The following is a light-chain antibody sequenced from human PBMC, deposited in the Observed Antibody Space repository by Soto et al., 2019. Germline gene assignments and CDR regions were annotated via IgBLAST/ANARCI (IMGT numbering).Light chain of an antibody. CDR3: QQYYNWPPWT. V-gene: IGKV3-20*01. CDR1: QSVKSSY. Sequence: EIVLTQSPGTLSLAPGEGATLSCRASQSVKSSYLAWYQQKPGQAPRLLIFGTSNRATGIPDRFRGGGSGTDFTLTISSLEPEDFAVYYCQQYYNWPPWTFGLGTKVEIK. CDR2: GTS. J-gene: IGKJ1*01.